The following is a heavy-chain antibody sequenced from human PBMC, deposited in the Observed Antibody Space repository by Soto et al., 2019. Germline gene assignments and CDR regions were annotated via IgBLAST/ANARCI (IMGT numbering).Heavy chain of an antibody. CDR3: ARDRARMVRGVMYYMDV. CDR2: IYSGGST. D-gene: IGHD3-10*01. Sequence: EVQLVESGGGLVQPGGSLRLSCAASGFTASSNYMSGVRQAPGKGLEWVSVIYSGGSTYYADSVKGRFTISRDNSKNTLYLQMNSLRAEDTAVYYCARDRARMVRGVMYYMDVWGKGTTVTVSS. V-gene: IGHV3-66*01. CDR1: GFTASSNY. J-gene: IGHJ6*03.